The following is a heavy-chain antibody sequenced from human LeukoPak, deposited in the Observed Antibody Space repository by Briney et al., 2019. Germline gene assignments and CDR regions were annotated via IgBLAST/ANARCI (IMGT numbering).Heavy chain of an antibody. V-gene: IGHV3-53*01. D-gene: IGHD6-13*01. CDR2: IYSGGST. CDR3: ARALSSSWYAFRSNWFDP. Sequence: GRSLRLSCAASGFTVSSNYMSWVRQAPGKGLEWVSVIYSGGSTYFADSVKGRFTISRDYSKNTLYLQINSLRAEDTAVYYCARALSSSWYAFRSNWFDPWGQGTLVSVSS. J-gene: IGHJ5*02. CDR1: GFTVSSNY.